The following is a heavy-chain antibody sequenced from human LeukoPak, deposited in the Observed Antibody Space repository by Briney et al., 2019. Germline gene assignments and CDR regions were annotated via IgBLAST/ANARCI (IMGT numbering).Heavy chain of an antibody. D-gene: IGHD3-22*01. J-gene: IGHJ4*02. Sequence: SETLSLNCTVPGGSFSSYYWSWIRQPPGKGLELIGYMYDSGSTNYNPSLKSRVTISVDTSKNQFSLNLYSVTAADTAVYFRARESKTYDGSGYYHDSWGQGTLVTVSS. CDR2: MYDSGST. CDR3: ARESKTYDGSGYYHDS. V-gene: IGHV4-59*12. CDR1: GGSFSSYY.